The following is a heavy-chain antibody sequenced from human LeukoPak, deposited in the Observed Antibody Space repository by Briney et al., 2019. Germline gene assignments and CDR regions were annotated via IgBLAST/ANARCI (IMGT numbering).Heavy chain of an antibody. CDR3: AKVPPPVAAAGAYYYYYMDV. J-gene: IGHJ6*03. CDR2: IDNGGSNT. CDR1: GFTFSTYW. D-gene: IGHD6-13*01. V-gene: IGHV3-74*01. Sequence: GGSLRLSFAASGFTFSTYWMHWVRQALGKGLVWVSRIDNGGSNTLYADSVRGRFTISRDNAKNTLYLQMNSLRAEDTAVYYCAKVPPPVAAAGAYYYYYMDVWGKGTTVTVSS.